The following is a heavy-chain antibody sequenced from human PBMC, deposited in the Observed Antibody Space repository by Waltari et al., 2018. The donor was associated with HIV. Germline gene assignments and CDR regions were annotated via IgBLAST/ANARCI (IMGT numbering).Heavy chain of an antibody. D-gene: IGHD2-15*01. CDR3: AREKGVYCSGGSCQGWFDP. CDR1: GGSISSYY. V-gene: IGHV4-59*01. J-gene: IGHJ5*02. Sequence: QVQLQASGPGLVKPSETLSLTCTVSGGSISSYYWSWIRQPPGKGLEWIGYIYYSGSTNSNPALKSRVTISVDTSKTQFSLRLSSVTAADTAVYYCAREKGVYCSGGSCQGWFDPWGQGTLVTVSS. CDR2: IYYSGST.